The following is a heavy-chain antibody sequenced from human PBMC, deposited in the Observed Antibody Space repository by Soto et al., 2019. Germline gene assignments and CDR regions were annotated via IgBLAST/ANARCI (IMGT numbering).Heavy chain of an antibody. D-gene: IGHD2-2*01. CDR2: ISAYNGNT. Sequence: QVQLVQSGAEVKKPGASVKVSCKASGYTFTSYGISWVRQAPGQGLEWMGWISAYNGNTNYAQKLQGRVTMTTDTSTSTAYMELRSRRSDDTAVYYCARNTNYCSSTSCPDPEPFDYWGQGTLVTVSS. V-gene: IGHV1-18*01. CDR1: GYTFTSYG. J-gene: IGHJ4*02. CDR3: ARNTNYCSSTSCPDPEPFDY.